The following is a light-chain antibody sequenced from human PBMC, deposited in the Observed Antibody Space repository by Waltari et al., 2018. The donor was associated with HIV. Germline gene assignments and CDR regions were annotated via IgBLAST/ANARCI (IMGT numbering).Light chain of an antibody. Sequence: QSVLTQPPSASGTPGQRVTISCSGSSSNIGSNTVNWYQQLPGTAPKLLIYSNNQRPSGSPDRFAGSKSGTAASLAISGLQSEDEADYYCAAWDDSLNGLWVFGGGTKLTVL. CDR1: SSNIGSNT. CDR2: SNN. V-gene: IGLV1-44*01. J-gene: IGLJ3*02. CDR3: AAWDDSLNGLWV.